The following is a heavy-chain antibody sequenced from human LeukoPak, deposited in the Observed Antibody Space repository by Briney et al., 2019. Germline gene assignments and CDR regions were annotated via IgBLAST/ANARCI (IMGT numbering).Heavy chain of an antibody. Sequence: GGSLRLSCATSGFTFSSYWMSWVRQAPGKGLEWVANIKQDGSEKYYVDSVKGRFTISRDNAKNSLYRQMNSLRAEDTAVYYCARDPFDFWSGYDYYFDYWGQGTLVTVSS. J-gene: IGHJ4*02. V-gene: IGHV3-7*01. CDR2: IKQDGSEK. CDR3: ARDPFDFWSGYDYYFDY. D-gene: IGHD3-3*01. CDR1: GFTFSSYW.